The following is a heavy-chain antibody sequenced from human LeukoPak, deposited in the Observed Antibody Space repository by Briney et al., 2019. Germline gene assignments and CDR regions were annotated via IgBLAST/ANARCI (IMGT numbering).Heavy chain of an antibody. CDR1: GGSISSSSYY. V-gene: IGHV4-39*07. CDR2: IYYSGST. D-gene: IGHD2-2*01. Sequence: SETLSLTCTVSGGSISSSSYYWGWIRQPPGKGLEWIGSIYYSGSTYYNPSLKSRVTISVDTSKNQFSLKLSSVTAADTAVYYCARDRGYCSSTSCYGWSYYMDVWGKGTTVTISS. CDR3: ARDRGYCSSTSCYGWSYYMDV. J-gene: IGHJ6*03.